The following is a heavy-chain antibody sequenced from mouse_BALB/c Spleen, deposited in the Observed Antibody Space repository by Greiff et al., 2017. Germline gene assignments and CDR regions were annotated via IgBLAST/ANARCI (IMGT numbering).Heavy chain of an antibody. J-gene: IGHJ3*01. Sequence: QVQLKESGPGLVAPSQSLSITCTVSGFSLTSYGVHWVRQPPGKGLEWLGVIWAGGSTNYNSALMSRLSISKDNSKSQVFLKMNSLQTDDTAMYYCASPSGGNAWLAYWGQGTLVTVSA. CDR3: ASPSGGNAWLAY. CDR2: IWAGGST. D-gene: IGHD2-1*01. V-gene: IGHV2-9*02. CDR1: GFSLTSYG.